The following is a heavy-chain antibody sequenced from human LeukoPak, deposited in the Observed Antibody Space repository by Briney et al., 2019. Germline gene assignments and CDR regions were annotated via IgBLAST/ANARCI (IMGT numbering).Heavy chain of an antibody. V-gene: IGHV3-74*01. J-gene: IGHJ3*01. CDR2: ISGDESGS. CDR1: GFTFSSYA. D-gene: IGHD4-23*01. Sequence: GGSLRLSCEASGFTFSSYAMSWVRKAPGKGLVWVSRISGDESGSTYADSVKGRFTISRDNAKNTLYLQMNSLRAEDTAVYYCARVRVGGNRAFDVWGQGTTVTVSS. CDR3: ARVRVGGNRAFDV.